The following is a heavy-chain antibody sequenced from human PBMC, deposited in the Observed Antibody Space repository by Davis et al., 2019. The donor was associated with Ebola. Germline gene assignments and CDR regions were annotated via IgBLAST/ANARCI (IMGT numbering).Heavy chain of an antibody. Sequence: ASVKVSCKASGYSFTSHYIHWMRQAPGQGLEWLGRVILKSGATNYAQKFQGRVTMTRDTSISTVYMELSSLRYDDTADYYCARGHNYAHEYWGQGTLVTVSS. CDR1: GYSFTSHY. J-gene: IGHJ4*02. CDR3: ARGHNYAHEY. D-gene: IGHD4-11*01. V-gene: IGHV1-2*06. CDR2: VILKSGAT.